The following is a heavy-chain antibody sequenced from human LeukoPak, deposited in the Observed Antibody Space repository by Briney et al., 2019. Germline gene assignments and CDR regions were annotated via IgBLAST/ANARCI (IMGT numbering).Heavy chain of an antibody. CDR2: IKQDGSEK. Sequence: PGGSLRLSCAASQFTFSNYWMTWVRQAPGKGLEWVANIKQDGSEKYYVDSVKGRFTISRDNAKNSLYLQMNSLRAEDTAVYYCARETAVGLDYWGQGTLVTVSS. CDR3: ARETAVGLDY. D-gene: IGHD4-23*01. V-gene: IGHV3-7*01. CDR1: QFTFSNYW. J-gene: IGHJ4*02.